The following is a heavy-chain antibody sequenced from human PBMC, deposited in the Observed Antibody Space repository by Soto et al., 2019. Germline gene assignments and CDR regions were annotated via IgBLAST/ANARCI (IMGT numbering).Heavy chain of an antibody. Sequence: QVQLVQSGAEVKKPGASVKVSCKASGYTFTSYYMHWVRQAPGQGLEWMGIINPSGGSTSYAQKFQGRVTRPRDTSTSTVYMELSSLRSDDTAVYYCASASIRFLEWLPYPHYWGQGSLVTASS. CDR2: INPSGGST. CDR1: GYTFTSYY. J-gene: IGHJ4*02. CDR3: ASASIRFLEWLPYPHY. V-gene: IGHV1-46*01. D-gene: IGHD3-3*01.